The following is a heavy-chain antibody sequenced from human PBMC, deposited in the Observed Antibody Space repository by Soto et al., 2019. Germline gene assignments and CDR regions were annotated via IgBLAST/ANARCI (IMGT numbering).Heavy chain of an antibody. Sequence: QLQLQESGPGLVKPSETLSLTCTVSGDSISSSNYYWGWIRQPPGKGLEWIGSIYKSGSTYYNPSLKRRVTISVDTSKNQFSLKLSSVTAADTAVYYCARKGGIAARPNFDYWGQGTLVTVSS. D-gene: IGHD6-6*01. J-gene: IGHJ4*02. CDR3: ARKGGIAARPNFDY. CDR1: GDSISSSNYY. V-gene: IGHV4-39*01. CDR2: IYKSGST.